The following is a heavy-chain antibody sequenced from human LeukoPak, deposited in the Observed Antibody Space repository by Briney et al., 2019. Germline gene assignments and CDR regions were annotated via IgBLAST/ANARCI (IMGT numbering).Heavy chain of an antibody. Sequence: ASVKVSCKASGYTFTSYGISWVRQAPGQGLEWMGWISGYNGNTNYAQKFQGWVTMTRDTSISTAYMELSRLRSDDTAVYYCARLFGYDYDYYGMDVWGQGTTVTVSS. J-gene: IGHJ6*02. CDR1: GYTFTSYG. V-gene: IGHV1-18*01. CDR2: ISGYNGNT. D-gene: IGHD5-12*01. CDR3: ARLFGYDYDYYGMDV.